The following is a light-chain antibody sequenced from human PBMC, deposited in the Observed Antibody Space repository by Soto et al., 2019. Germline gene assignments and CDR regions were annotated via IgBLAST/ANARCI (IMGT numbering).Light chain of an antibody. CDR3: AAWDGSLNVVL. J-gene: IGLJ2*01. CDR2: TND. V-gene: IGLV1-44*01. CDR1: SSNIGGNT. Sequence: QSVLTQPPSASGTPGQRVTISCSGGSSNIGGNTVNWYQQLPGTAPTLLIYTNDQRPSGVPNRFSASKSGTSASLAISGLQSEDEADYYCAAWDGSLNVVLFGGGTKVTVL.